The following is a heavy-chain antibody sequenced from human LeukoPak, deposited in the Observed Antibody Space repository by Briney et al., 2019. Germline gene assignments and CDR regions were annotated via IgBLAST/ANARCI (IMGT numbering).Heavy chain of an antibody. CDR1: GFIVSSNY. Sequence: PGGSLRLSCAASGFIVSSNYMNWVRQAPGKGLEWVSGIYTGGNTDYADSVKGRFTISRDISKNTLYLQMNGLRAEDTAVYYCARGGSNWYLFDCWGQGTLVTVSS. CDR2: IYTGGNT. CDR3: ARGGSNWYLFDC. V-gene: IGHV3-66*01. J-gene: IGHJ4*02. D-gene: IGHD6-13*01.